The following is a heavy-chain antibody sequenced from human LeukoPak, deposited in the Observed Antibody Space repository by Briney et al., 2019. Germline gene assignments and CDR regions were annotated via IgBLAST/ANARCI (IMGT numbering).Heavy chain of an antibody. CDR2: IFHTGSS. Sequence: SETLSLTCTVSDYSISTGYFWTWIRQPPGKGLDWIGSIFHTGSSYYNPSLKSPVAISVDTSKNQFSLELSSVTAADTAVYYCARDLGLTISDNWYDPWGQGTLVTVSS. J-gene: IGHJ5*02. V-gene: IGHV4-38-2*02. D-gene: IGHD3-3*01. CDR1: DYSISTGYF. CDR3: ARDLGLTISDNWYDP.